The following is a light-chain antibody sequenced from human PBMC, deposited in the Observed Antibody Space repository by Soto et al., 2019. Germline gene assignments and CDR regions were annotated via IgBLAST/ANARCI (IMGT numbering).Light chain of an antibody. CDR1: QGISSY. V-gene: IGKV1-9*01. CDR3: QQYDNLPLT. Sequence: DIQLTQSPSFLSASVGDRVTITCRSSQGISSYLAWYQQKPGKAPNLLIFGASSLQSGVPSRFSGSGSGTDFTFTISSLQPEDIATYYCQQYDNLPLTFGGGSKVDI. J-gene: IGKJ4*01. CDR2: GAS.